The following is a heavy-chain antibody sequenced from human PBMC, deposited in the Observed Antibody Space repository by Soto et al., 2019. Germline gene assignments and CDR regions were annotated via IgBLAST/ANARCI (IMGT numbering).Heavy chain of an antibody. Sequence: GESLKISCKVSGYSFTNYWMGWVRQMPGKGLEGMGAIYPGDSDTKYSQSFRGQVTISADNSVSTAYLQWSSLKASDTAVYYCARPTTASLSFDYWGQGTMVTVYS. V-gene: IGHV5-51*01. J-gene: IGHJ4*01. CDR2: IYPGDSDT. CDR1: GYSFTNYW. D-gene: IGHD5-12*01. CDR3: ARPTTASLSFDY.